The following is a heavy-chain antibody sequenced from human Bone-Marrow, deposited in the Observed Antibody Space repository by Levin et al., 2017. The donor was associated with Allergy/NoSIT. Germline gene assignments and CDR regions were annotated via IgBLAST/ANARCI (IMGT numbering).Heavy chain of an antibody. CDR1: GFTSSEHW. CDR2: IKHDGNDK. D-gene: IGHD3-10*01. CDR3: TGSGY. Sequence: RTGGSLRLSCAVSGFTSSEHWMTWVRQVPGKGLEWVATIKHDGNDKYYVGSVKGRFTISRDDAKNSVYLQMHSLRAEDTAVYYCTGSGYWGQGTLVTVSS. V-gene: IGHV3-7*01. J-gene: IGHJ4*02.